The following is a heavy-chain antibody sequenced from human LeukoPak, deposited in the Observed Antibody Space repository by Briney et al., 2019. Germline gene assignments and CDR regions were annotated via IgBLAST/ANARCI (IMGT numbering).Heavy chain of an antibody. V-gene: IGHV3-15*01. J-gene: IGHJ4*02. Sequence: PGGSLRLYCAASGFTFSNAWMSWVRQAPGKGLEWVGRIKSKTDGGTTDYAAPVKGRFTISRDDSKNTLYLQMNSLKTEDTAVYYCTTTNPQYYYGSSGYYLDYWGQGTLVTVSS. CDR2: IKSKTDGGTT. CDR3: TTTNPQYYYGSSGYYLDY. CDR1: GFTFSNAW. D-gene: IGHD3-22*01.